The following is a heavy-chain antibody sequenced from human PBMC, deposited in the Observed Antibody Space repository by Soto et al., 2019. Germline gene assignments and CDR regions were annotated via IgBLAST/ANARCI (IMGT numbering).Heavy chain of an antibody. J-gene: IGHJ6*02. CDR1: GYIFTSYW. CDR2: IYPGDSDT. V-gene: IGHV5-51*01. CDR3: ATAPYELLYYGMDV. Sequence: VESLKISCKGSGYIFTSYWICCFLEMAVKVLEWMGIIYPGDSDTRYSPSFQDQVTISADKSVSTAYLQWRSLKASDTAKYYCATAPYELLYYGMDVWGQGTTVTVSS. D-gene: IGHD3-22*01.